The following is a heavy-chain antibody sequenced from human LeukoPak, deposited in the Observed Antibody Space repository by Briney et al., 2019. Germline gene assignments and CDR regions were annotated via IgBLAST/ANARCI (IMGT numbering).Heavy chain of an antibody. J-gene: IGHJ4*02. CDR3: ARDSGSSGGLDDY. CDR1: GFTFNSYA. Sequence: GGSLRLSCAASGFTFNSYAMNWVRQAPGKGLEWVSSISSSSSYIYYADSVKGRFTISRDNAKNSLYLQMNSLRAEDTAVYYCARDSGSSGGLDDYWGQGTLVTVSS. CDR2: ISSSSSYI. D-gene: IGHD6-19*01. V-gene: IGHV3-21*01.